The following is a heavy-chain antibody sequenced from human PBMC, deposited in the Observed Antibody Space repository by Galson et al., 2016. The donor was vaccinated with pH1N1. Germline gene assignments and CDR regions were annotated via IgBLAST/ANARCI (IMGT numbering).Heavy chain of an antibody. J-gene: IGHJ3*02. V-gene: IGHV3-30*04. CDR2: APFDGREE. D-gene: IGHD2-21*02. CDR1: GFTFSDNI. CDR3: VSENSYETANENNCGTAFDI. Sequence: SLRLSCAASGFTFSDNIMHWVRQAPGKALDWVAFAPFDGREEIYADSVKGRFTISRDDSTNTLYLQMSSLRAEDTAVYYCVSENSYETANENNCGTAFDIWGQGTMVIVSS.